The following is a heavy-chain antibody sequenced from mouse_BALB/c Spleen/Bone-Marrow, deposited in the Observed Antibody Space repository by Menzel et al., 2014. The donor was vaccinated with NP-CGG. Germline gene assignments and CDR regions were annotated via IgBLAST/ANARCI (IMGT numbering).Heavy chain of an antibody. CDR2: IDPANGNT. D-gene: IGHD4-1*01. CDR3: GGWEYYAMDY. V-gene: IGHV14-3*02. J-gene: IGHJ4*01. Sequence: VQLQQSGAELVKPGASVKLSCTASGFNIKDTYMHWVKQRPEQGLEWIGRIDPANGNTKYDPKFQGKATITADTSSNTAYLQLSNLTSEETAVYYCGGWEYYAMDYWGQGTSVTVSS. CDR1: GFNIKDTY.